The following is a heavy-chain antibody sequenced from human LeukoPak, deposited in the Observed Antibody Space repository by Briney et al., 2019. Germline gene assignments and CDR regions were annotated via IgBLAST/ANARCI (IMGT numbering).Heavy chain of an antibody. CDR2: ISGSGGST. D-gene: IGHD6-13*01. J-gene: IGHJ4*02. CDR3: AKGSVQYSSSWYYFDY. V-gene: IGHV3-23*01. CDR1: GFTFSSYA. Sequence: GGSLRLSCAASGFTFSSYAMSWVSQAPGKGLERVSAISGSGGSTYYADSVKGRFTISRENSKNTLYLQMNSLRAEDTAVYYCAKGSVQYSSSWYYFDYWGQGTLVTVSS.